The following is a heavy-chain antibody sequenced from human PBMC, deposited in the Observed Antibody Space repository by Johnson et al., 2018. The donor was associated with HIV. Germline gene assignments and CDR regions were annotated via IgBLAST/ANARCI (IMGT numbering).Heavy chain of an antibody. CDR1: GFTFDDYA. CDR3: ARGALSPAAPDAFYI. Sequence: VQLVESGGGVVRPGGSLRLSCAASGFTFDDYAMHWVRQAPGKGLEWVSAIRSNGGSTYSANSVKCRLPISRDNSKTPLYLQMGSLRAEDMSVYYCARGALSPAAPDAFYIWGQGTMVTVSS. J-gene: IGHJ3*02. CDR2: IRSNGGST. V-gene: IGHV3-64*01. D-gene: IGHD6-13*01.